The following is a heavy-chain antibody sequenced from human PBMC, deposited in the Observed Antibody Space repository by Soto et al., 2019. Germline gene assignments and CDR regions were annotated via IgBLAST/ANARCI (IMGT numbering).Heavy chain of an antibody. CDR1: GYTFTSYG. CDR2: INAGNGNT. V-gene: IGHV1-3*01. D-gene: IGHD3-22*01. CDR3: ARAAYYYDSSGYYPGDY. Sequence: ASVKVSCKASGYTFTSYGISWVRQAPGQRLEWMGWINAGNGNTKYSQKFQGRVTITRDTSASTAYMELSSLRSEDTAVYYCARAAYYYDSSGYYPGDYWGQGSLVTVSS. J-gene: IGHJ4*02.